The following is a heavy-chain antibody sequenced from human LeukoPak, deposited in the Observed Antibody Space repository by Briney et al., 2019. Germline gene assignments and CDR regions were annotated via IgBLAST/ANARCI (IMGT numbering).Heavy chain of an antibody. CDR1: GGSFSGYY. CDR2: IYYSGST. J-gene: IGHJ4*02. CDR3: ARRRYQLLNFDY. V-gene: IGHV4-34*01. D-gene: IGHD2-2*01. Sequence: PSETLSLTCAVYGGSFSGYYWSWIRQPPGKGLEWIGSIYYSGSTYYNPSLKSRVTISVDTSKNQFSLKLSSVTAADTAVYYCARRRYQLLNFDYWGQGTLVTVSS.